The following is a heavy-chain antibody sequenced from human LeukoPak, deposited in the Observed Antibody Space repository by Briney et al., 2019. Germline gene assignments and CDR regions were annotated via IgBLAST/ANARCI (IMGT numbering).Heavy chain of an antibody. J-gene: IGHJ4*02. V-gene: IGHV3-23*01. CDR1: GFTFSSYA. CDR2: ISGSGGST. CDR3: ALRVQGVISPFDY. Sequence: GGSLRLSCAASGFTFSSYAMSWVRQAPGKGLEWVSAISGSGGSTYYADSVKGRFTVSRDNSKNTLYLQMNSLRAEDTAVYYCALRVQGVISPFDYWGQGTLVTVSS. D-gene: IGHD3-10*01.